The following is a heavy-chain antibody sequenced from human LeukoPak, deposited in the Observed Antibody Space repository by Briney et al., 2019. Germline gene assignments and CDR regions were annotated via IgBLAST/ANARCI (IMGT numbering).Heavy chain of an antibody. Sequence: GGSLRLSCEASGFTLSSNAMHWVRQAPGKGLEWVAVISYDGSNKYYADSVKGRFTISRDTSKNTLYLQMNSLRAEDTAVYYCARVPDYDILTGPFDYWGQGTLVTVSS. CDR2: ISYDGSNK. CDR3: ARVPDYDILTGPFDY. CDR1: GFTLSSNA. V-gene: IGHV3-30-3*01. D-gene: IGHD3-9*01. J-gene: IGHJ4*02.